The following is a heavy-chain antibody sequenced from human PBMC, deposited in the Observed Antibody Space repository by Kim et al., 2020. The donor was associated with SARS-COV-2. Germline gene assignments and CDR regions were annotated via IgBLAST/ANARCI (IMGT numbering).Heavy chain of an antibody. V-gene: IGHV3-53*04. D-gene: IGHD5-12*01. J-gene: IGHJ4*02. Sequence: ADSGKGRFTISRHNSKNTLYLQMNSLRAEDTAVYYCARSKRWLQFHFDYWGQGTLVTVSS. CDR3: ARSKRWLQFHFDY.